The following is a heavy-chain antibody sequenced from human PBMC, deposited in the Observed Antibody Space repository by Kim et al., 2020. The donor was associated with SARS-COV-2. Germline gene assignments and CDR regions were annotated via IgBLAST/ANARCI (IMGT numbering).Heavy chain of an antibody. CDR1: GGSISSSSYY. J-gene: IGHJ4*02. Sequence: SETLSLTCTVSGGSISSSSYYWGWIRQPPGKGLEWIGSIYYSGSTYYNPSLKSRVTISVDTSKNQFSLKLSSVTAADTAVYYCARSVPLQQLVTDYWGQGTLVTVSS. V-gene: IGHV4-39*01. D-gene: IGHD6-13*01. CDR2: IYYSGST. CDR3: ARSVPLQQLVTDY.